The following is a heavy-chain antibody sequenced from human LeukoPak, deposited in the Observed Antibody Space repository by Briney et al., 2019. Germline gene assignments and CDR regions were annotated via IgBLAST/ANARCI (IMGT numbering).Heavy chain of an antibody. CDR3: ARTPLWFGDEDWFDP. V-gene: IGHV1-18*01. CDR1: GYTFTSFG. J-gene: IGHJ5*02. D-gene: IGHD3-10*01. Sequence: ASVKVSCKSSGYTFTSFGISWVRQAPGQGLEWMGWISAYNGHTNYAQKFQGRVTMTTDTSTSTAYMELRSLRSDDTAVYYCARTPLWFGDEDWFDPWGQGTLVTVSS. CDR2: ISAYNGHT.